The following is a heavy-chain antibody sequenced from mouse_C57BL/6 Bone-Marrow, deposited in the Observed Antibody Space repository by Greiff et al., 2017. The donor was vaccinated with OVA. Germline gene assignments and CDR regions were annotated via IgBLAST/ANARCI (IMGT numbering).Heavy chain of an antibody. CDR1: GFSLTSYG. CDR2: IWRGGST. CDR3: AKGGTWGAWFAY. Sequence: VQGVESGPGLVQPSQSLSITCTVSGFSLTSYGVHWVRQSPGKGLEWLGVIWRGGSTDYNAAFMSRLSITKDNSKSQVFFKMNSLQADDTAIYDCAKGGTWGAWFAYWGQGTLVTVSA. D-gene: IGHD4-1*01. J-gene: IGHJ3*01. V-gene: IGHV2-5*01.